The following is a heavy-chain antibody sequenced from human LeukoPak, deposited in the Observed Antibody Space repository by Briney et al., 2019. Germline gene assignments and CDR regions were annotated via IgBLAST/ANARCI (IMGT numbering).Heavy chain of an antibody. Sequence: SETLSLTCTVSGGSISSYYWSWIRQPPGKGLEWIGYIDYSGSTNYNPSLKSRVTISVDTSKNQCSLKMSSVTAADTAVYYCARMTTVKFGYYYYGMDVWGQGTTVTVSS. V-gene: IGHV4-59*08. CDR2: IDYSGST. D-gene: IGHD4-4*01. CDR3: ARMTTVKFGYYYYGMDV. J-gene: IGHJ6*02. CDR1: GGSISSYY.